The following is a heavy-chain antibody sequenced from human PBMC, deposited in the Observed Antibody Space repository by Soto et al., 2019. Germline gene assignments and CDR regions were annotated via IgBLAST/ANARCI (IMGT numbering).Heavy chain of an antibody. D-gene: IGHD2-15*01. Sequence: EVQLVESGGGLVQPGGSLRLSCAASGFTFNSYSMTWVRQAPGKGLEWLSFISSTSGTIYYADSVKGRFTISRDNAKNSLYLQMNSLRDEDTAVYYCARLSVRYCSGGSCSQLDYWGQGTLLTVSS. J-gene: IGHJ4*02. CDR1: GFTFNSYS. CDR2: ISSTSGTI. CDR3: ARLSVRYCSGGSCSQLDY. V-gene: IGHV3-48*02.